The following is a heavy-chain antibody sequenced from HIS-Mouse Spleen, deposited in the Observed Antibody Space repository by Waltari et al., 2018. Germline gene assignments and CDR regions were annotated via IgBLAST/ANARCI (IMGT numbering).Heavy chain of an antibody. CDR2: IDWDDDT. CDR3: ARIAEGYSSCWYAFDY. Sequence: QVTLRESGPALVKPTQTLTLTCTFSGFSLSTSGMCVSWIRQPPGKALEWLARIDWDDDTYYSTTLKTRLTISKDTSKNQVVLTMTNMDPVDTATYYCARIAEGYSSCWYAFDYWGQGTLVTVSS. V-gene: IGHV2-70*15. D-gene: IGHD6-19*01. CDR1: GFSLSTSGMC. J-gene: IGHJ4*02.